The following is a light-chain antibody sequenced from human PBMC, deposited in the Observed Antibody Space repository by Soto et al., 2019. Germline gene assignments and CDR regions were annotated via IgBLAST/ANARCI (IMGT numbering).Light chain of an antibody. CDR3: QSHDPRLRGYV. V-gene: IGLV1-40*01. CDR2: GNT. J-gene: IGLJ1*01. CDR1: SSNIGAGYD. Sequence: QSVLTQPPSVSGAPGQRVTISCTGSSSNIGAGYDVHWYQQLPGTAPKLLIYGNTNRPSGVPDRCSGSTSGTSASLAITGLQAEDEADYSCQSHDPRLRGYVFGTGTKLTVL.